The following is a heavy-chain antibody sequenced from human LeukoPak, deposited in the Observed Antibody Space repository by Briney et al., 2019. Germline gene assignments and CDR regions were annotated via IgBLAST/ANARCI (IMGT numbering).Heavy chain of an antibody. V-gene: IGHV4-59*01. D-gene: IGHD3-22*01. CDR2: IYYSGST. CDR1: GDPISCYH. CDR3: ARLGYYDSSGSSLYLGY. Sequence: SETLSLTCTLSGDPISCYHWIWMPHPPGEARVGIRYIYYSGSTNYNPSLKRRVTISVDTSKNQFSLKLSSVTAADTAVYYCARLGYYDSSGSSLYLGYWGQGTLVTVSS. J-gene: IGHJ4*02.